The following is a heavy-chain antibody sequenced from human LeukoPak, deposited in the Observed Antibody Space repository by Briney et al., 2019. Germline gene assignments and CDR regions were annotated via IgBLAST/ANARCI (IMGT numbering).Heavy chain of an antibody. D-gene: IGHD2-21*01. CDR1: GFTFSSDG. J-gene: IGHJ1*01. CDR2: ICGSAAGT. CDR3: ARDSAFSSYSH. V-gene: IGHV3-23*01. Sequence: PGGSLRLSCAASGFTFSSDGMSWLRQAPGKRLEWVTVICGSAAGTYYADSVKGRSTISRDDSKNMVLLQMDSLRVGDTARYYCARDSAFSSYSHWGQGALVTVSS.